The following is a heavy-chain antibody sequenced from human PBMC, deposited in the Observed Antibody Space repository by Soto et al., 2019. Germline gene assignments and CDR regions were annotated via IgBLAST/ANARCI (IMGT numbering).Heavy chain of an antibody. CDR3: ARDPSTTGYYGLDV. CDR2: IYSGGVT. V-gene: IGHV3-53*01. CDR1: GFTVKNYQ. J-gene: IGHJ6*02. Sequence: PGGSLRLSCAASGFTVKNYQMNWVRQAPGKGLEWVSIIYSGGVTYYPASVKGRFTTIRNTTKNTVYLQMNSLRADDTAMYYCARDPSTTGYYGLDVWGQGTTVTVPS.